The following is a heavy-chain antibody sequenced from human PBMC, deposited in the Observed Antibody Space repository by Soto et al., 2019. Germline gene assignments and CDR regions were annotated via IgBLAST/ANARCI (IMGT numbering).Heavy chain of an antibody. Sequence: QVQLQQWGAGLLKPSETLSLTCAVYGGSFSGYYWSWIRQPPGKGLEWIGEIKHGGSTNYNPSLKSRFTISVYTSKNQFSLKLSSVTAADTAVYYCARALQWLVFYYWGPGTLVTVSS. D-gene: IGHD6-19*01. CDR1: GGSFSGYY. CDR3: ARALQWLVFYY. V-gene: IGHV4-34*01. CDR2: IKHGGST. J-gene: IGHJ4*02.